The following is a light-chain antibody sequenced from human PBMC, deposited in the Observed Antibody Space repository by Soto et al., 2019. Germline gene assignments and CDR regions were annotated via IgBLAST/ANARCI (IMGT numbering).Light chain of an antibody. Sequence: QSALTQPPSVSGSPGQSITISCTGTSSDIGGYNYVSWYQQHPGKAPKFMIYEVSNRPSGVSHRFSGSKSGNTASLTISGLQAEDEADYYCSSYTSSSTLLVFGGGTKLTVL. CDR3: SSYTSSSTLLV. CDR2: EVS. CDR1: SSDIGGYNY. J-gene: IGLJ2*01. V-gene: IGLV2-14*01.